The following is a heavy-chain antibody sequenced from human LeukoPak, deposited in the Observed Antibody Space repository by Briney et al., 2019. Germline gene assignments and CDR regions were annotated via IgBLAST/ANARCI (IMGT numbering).Heavy chain of an antibody. CDR2: ISWDGGST. V-gene: IGHV3-43D*03. CDR3: AKDISMVRNEYSQP. Sequence: GGSLRLSCAASGFTFDDYAMHWVRQAPGKGLEWVSLISWDGGSTYYADSVKGRFTLSRDNSKNALSLQMNSLRAEDTALYYCAKDISMVRNEYSQPWGQGTLVTVSS. D-gene: IGHD4/OR15-4a*01. J-gene: IGHJ1*01. CDR1: GFTFDDYA.